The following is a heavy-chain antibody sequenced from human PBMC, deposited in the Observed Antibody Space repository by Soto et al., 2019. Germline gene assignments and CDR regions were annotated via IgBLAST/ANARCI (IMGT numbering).Heavy chain of an antibody. V-gene: IGHV3-21*01. J-gene: IGHJ4*02. D-gene: IGHD4-4*01. CDR1: GFTFSSYN. CDR2: ISSSSSFI. Sequence: GGSLRLSCAASGFTFSSYNMNWVRQAPGKGLEWVSSISSSSSFIYYADSVKGRFTISRDNAKNSLYLQMNSLRAEDTAVYYCARAKIDYSTDYWGQGTLVTAPQ. CDR3: ARAKIDYSTDY.